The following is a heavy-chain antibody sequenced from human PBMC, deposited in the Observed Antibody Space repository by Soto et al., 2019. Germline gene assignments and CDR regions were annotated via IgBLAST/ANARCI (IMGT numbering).Heavy chain of an antibody. D-gene: IGHD2-15*01. Sequence: TGGSLRLSCAASGFTFSSYWMHWVRQAPGKGLVWVSRINSDGSSTSYADSVKGRLTISRDNAKNTLYLQMNSLRAEDTAVYYCARVLDCSGGSCYSWFYYGMDVWGQGTTVTVSS. CDR1: GFTFSSYW. J-gene: IGHJ6*02. V-gene: IGHV3-74*01. CDR3: ARVLDCSGGSCYSWFYYGMDV. CDR2: INSDGSST.